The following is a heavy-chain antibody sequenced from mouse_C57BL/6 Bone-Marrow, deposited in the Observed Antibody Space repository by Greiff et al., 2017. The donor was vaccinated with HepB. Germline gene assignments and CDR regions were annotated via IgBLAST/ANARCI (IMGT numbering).Heavy chain of an antibody. D-gene: IGHD3-2*02. J-gene: IGHJ2*01. CDR1: GYSITSGYY. CDR3: ARAAQAYYFDY. CDR2: ISYDGSN. V-gene: IGHV3-6*01. Sequence: EVKVEESGPGLVKPSQSLSLTCSVTGYSITSGYYWNWIRQFPGNKLEWMGYISYDGSNNYNPSLKNRISITRDTSKNQFFLKLNSVTTEDTATYYCARAAQAYYFDYWGQGTTLTVSS.